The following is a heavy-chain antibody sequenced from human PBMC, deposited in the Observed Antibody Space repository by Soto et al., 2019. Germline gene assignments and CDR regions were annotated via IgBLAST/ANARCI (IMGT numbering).Heavy chain of an antibody. J-gene: IGHJ4*02. V-gene: IGHV3-11*04. D-gene: IGHD4-17*01. Sequence: GSLRLSCEASGFTFIDYYMTWFLQSPGKGLEWVSYISGGGTFAVYADSLRGRFTILRDNAKSSVYLQITSLRADDSAVYYCARGHTTVRRAYFDYWGQGTVVTVSS. CDR1: GFTFIDYY. CDR3: ARGHTTVRRAYFDY. CDR2: ISGGGTFA.